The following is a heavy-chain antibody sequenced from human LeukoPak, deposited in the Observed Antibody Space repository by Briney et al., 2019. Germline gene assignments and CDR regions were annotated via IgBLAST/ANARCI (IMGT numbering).Heavy chain of an antibody. CDR2: LGGSGRSI. CDR3: AKSTTPVTPYYFDY. CDR1: GFTFSSYA. Sequence: GESLRLSCAASGFTFSSYAMSWVRQAPGKGLEWVSALGGSGRSIYYADSVKGRFTISRDNSKDTLYLQMNSLRAEDTAVYYCAKSTTPVTPYYFDYWGQGNLVTVSS. D-gene: IGHD4-17*01. V-gene: IGHV3-23*01. J-gene: IGHJ4*02.